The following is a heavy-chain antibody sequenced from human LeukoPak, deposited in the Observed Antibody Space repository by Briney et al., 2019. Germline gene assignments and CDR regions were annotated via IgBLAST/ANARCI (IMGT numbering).Heavy chain of an antibody. CDR1: GYTFTSYG. V-gene: IGHV1-18*01. Sequence: GASVKVSCKASGYTFTSYGISWERQAPGQGLEWMGWISAYNGNTNYAQKFQGRVAMTRDTSTSTVYMELSSLRSEDTAVYYCARAPRYYDSSGYYGGNYWGQGTLVTVSS. D-gene: IGHD3-22*01. CDR2: ISAYNGNT. CDR3: ARAPRYYDSSGYYGGNY. J-gene: IGHJ4*02.